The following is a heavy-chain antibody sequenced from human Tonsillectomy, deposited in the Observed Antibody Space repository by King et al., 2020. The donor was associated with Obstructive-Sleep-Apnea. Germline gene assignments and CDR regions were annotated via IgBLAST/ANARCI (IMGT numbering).Heavy chain of an antibody. J-gene: IGHJ4*02. CDR3: ASGYDYLYYDRPTDY. D-gene: IGHD3-22*01. CDR2: IYPGDSDT. Sequence: VQLVESGAEVKKPGESLKISCKGSGYSFTSYWIGWVRQMPGKGLEWMGIIYPGDSDTRYSPSFQGQVTIAADKSISTAYLQWSSLKASDTAMYYCASGYDYLYYDRPTDYWGQGTLVTVSS. CDR1: GYSFTSYW. V-gene: IGHV5-51*01.